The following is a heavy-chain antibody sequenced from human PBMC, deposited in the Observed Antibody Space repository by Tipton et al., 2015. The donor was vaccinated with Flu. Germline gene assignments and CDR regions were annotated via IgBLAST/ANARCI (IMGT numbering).Heavy chain of an antibody. D-gene: IGHD1-1*01. V-gene: IGHV4-59*08. CDR1: GGSISSYY. CDR3: ARHRTRTYFDY. Sequence: LRLSCTVSGGSISSYYWSWIRQPPGKGLEWIGYIYYSGSTNYNPSLKSRVTISVDTSKNQFSLKLSPVTAADTAVYYCARHRTRTYFDYWGQGTLVTVSS. J-gene: IGHJ4*02. CDR2: IYYSGST.